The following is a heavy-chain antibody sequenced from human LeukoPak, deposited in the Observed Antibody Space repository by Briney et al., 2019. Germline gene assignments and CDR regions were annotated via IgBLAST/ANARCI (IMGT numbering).Heavy chain of an antibody. D-gene: IGHD5-12*01. Sequence: GGSLRLSCAASGFTFSGYGMNWVRQAPGKGLEWVSYTSSSSSSIHYADSVKGRFTISRDNDKNSLSLQMNSLRDEDTAVYYCTRLISGYDSYWGQGTLVTVSS. CDR3: TRLISGYDSY. CDR2: TSSSSSSI. J-gene: IGHJ4*02. V-gene: IGHV3-48*02. CDR1: GFTFSGYG.